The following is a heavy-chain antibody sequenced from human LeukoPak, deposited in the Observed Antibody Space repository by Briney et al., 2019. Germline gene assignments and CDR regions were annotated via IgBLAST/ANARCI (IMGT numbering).Heavy chain of an antibody. D-gene: IGHD5-18*01. CDR3: ARGYSYGNFDY. CDR1: GFTFSSYA. V-gene: IGHV3-30*04. CDR2: MSYDGSNK. J-gene: IGHJ4*02. Sequence: GGSLRLSCAASGFTFSSYAMHWVRQAPGKGLEWVAVMSYDGSNKYYADSVKGRFTISRDNSKNTLYLQMNSLRAEDTAVYYCARGYSYGNFDYWGQGTLVTVSS.